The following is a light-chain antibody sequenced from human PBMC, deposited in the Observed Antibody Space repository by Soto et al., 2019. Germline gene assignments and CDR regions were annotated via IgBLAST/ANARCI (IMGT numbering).Light chain of an antibody. CDR2: GAS. V-gene: IGKV3-15*01. J-gene: IGKJ1*01. Sequence: ELVLTQSPATLSVSPGERATLSCRASQSVSGNLAWYQQKPGQAPRLLIYGASTRATGIPARFSGSGSGTEFTLTISSLQSEDFAVYYCQQYNNWPRTFGQGTKVDIK. CDR3: QQYNNWPRT. CDR1: QSVSGN.